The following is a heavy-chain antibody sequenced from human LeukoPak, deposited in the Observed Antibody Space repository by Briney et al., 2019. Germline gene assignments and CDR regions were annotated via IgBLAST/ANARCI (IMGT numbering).Heavy chain of an antibody. CDR3: ARGRYDFWSGYQTRGWFDP. V-gene: IGHV4-34*01. CDR1: GGSFSGYY. D-gene: IGHD3-3*01. Sequence: PSETLSLTCAVYGGSFSGYYWSWIRQPPRKGLEWIGEINHSGSTNYNPSLKSRVTISVDTSKNQFSLKLSSVTAADTAVYYCARGRYDFWSGYQTRGWFDPWGQGTLVTVSS. J-gene: IGHJ5*02. CDR2: INHSGST.